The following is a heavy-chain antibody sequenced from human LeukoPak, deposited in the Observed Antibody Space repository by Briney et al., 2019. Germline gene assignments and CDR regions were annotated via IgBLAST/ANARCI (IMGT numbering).Heavy chain of an antibody. D-gene: IGHD3-22*01. CDR1: GGSISSSSYY. Sequence: SETLSLTCTVSGGSISSSSYYWGWVRQPPGKGLEWVGSIYYSGSTYYNPSLKSRVTISVDTSKNQFSLKLSSVTAADTAVYYCARGLWEHYDSSGPGKYWGQGTLVTVSS. CDR2: IYYSGST. CDR3: ARGLWEHYDSSGPGKY. V-gene: IGHV4-39*01. J-gene: IGHJ4*02.